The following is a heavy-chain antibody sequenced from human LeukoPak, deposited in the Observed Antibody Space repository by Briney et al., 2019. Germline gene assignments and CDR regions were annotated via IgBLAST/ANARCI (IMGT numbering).Heavy chain of an antibody. CDR1: GGSISSSSYY. J-gene: IGHJ4*02. V-gene: IGHV4-39*07. CDR3: ARVNQLRGSYRSYYFDY. Sequence: SETLSLTCTVSGGSISSSSYYWGWIRQPPGKGLEWIGSIYYSGSTYYNPSLKSRVTISVDTSKNQFSLKLSSVTAADTAVYYCARVNQLRGSYRSYYFDYWGQGTLVTVSS. D-gene: IGHD3-16*02. CDR2: IYYSGST.